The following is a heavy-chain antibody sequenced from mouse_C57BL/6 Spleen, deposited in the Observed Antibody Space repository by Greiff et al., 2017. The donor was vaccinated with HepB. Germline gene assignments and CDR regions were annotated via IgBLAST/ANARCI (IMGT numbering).Heavy chain of an antibody. CDR2: ISDGGSYT. D-gene: IGHD1-2*01. V-gene: IGHV5-4*01. Sequence: LVESGGGLVKPGGSLKLSCAASGFTFSSYAMSWVRQTPEKRLEWVATISDGGSYTYYPDNVTGRFTISRDNAKNNLYLQMSHLKSEDTAMYYCARDLYGGAWFAYWGQGTLVTVSA. J-gene: IGHJ3*01. CDR1: GFTFSSYA. CDR3: ARDLYGGAWFAY.